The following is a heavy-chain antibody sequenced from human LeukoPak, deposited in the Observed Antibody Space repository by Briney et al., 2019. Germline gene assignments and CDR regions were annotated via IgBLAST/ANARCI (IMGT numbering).Heavy chain of an antibody. D-gene: IGHD6-13*01. V-gene: IGHV4-4*02. CDR2: IYHSGST. Sequence: SGTLSLTCAVSGGSISSSNWWSWVRQPPGKGLEWIGEIYHSGSTNYNPSLKSRVTISVDTSKNQFSLKLSSVTAADTAVYYCAREGSIAAAGTGWFDPWGQGTLVTVSS. CDR3: AREGSIAAAGTGWFDP. CDR1: GGSISSSNW. J-gene: IGHJ5*02.